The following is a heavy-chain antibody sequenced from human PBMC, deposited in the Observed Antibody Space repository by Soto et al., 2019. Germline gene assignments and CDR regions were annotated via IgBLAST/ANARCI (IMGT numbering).Heavy chain of an antibody. J-gene: IGHJ5*02. CDR2: MNPNSGNT. Sequence: ASVKVSCKASGYTFRNFGISWVRQAPGQGLEWMGWMNPNSGNTGYAQKFQGRVTMTRNTSISTAYMELSSLRSEDTAVYYCARGNYGDSQWGWFDPWGQGTLVTVSS. D-gene: IGHD4-17*01. V-gene: IGHV1-8*02. CDR1: GYTFRNFG. CDR3: ARGNYGDSQWGWFDP.